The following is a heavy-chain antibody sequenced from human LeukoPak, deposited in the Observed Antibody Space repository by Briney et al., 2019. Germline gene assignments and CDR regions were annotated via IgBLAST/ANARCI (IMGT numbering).Heavy chain of an antibody. D-gene: IGHD3-16*01. CDR3: AGSNPITFGGVTRSDAFDI. CDR1: GFTFSTYD. CDR2: IGAAGDT. J-gene: IGHJ3*02. Sequence: GGSLRLSCAASGFTFSTYDMHWVRQTTGKGLEWVSAIGAAGDTYYPGSVKGRFTISRENAKNSLYLQMNSLRAGDTAVYYCAGSNPITFGGVTRSDAFDIWGQATMVTVSS. V-gene: IGHV3-13*01.